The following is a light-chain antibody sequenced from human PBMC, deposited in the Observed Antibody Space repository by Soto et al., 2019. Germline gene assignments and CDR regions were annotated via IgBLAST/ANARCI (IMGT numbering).Light chain of an antibody. CDR1: SSNIGSKT. Sequence: QSVLTQPPSASGTPGQRVTISCSGSSSNIGSKTVNWYQQLPGTAPKLLIYSNNQRPSGVPDRLSGSKSGTSASLAISGLQSEDEADYYCAAWDDSLNGVVFGGGTQLTVL. CDR2: SNN. V-gene: IGLV1-44*01. CDR3: AAWDDSLNGVV. J-gene: IGLJ2*01.